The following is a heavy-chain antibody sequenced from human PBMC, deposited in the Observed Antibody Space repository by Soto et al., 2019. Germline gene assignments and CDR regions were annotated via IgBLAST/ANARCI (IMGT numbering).Heavy chain of an antibody. J-gene: IGHJ4*02. V-gene: IGHV3-33*01. Sequence: QVQLVESGGGVVQPGRSLRLSCAASGFTFSSYGMHWVRQPPGKGLQWVSVIRYDGSNKYYADSVKGRFTSSRDNAKNTLYLQMNSLRAEDTAGYYCGRVGITGTTFRGFDYWGQGTLVTVSS. CDR1: GFTFSSYG. D-gene: IGHD1-20*01. CDR2: IRYDGSNK. CDR3: GRVGITGTTFRGFDY.